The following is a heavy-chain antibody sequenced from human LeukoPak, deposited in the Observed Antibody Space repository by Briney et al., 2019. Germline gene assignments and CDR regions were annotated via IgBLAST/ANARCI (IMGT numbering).Heavy chain of an antibody. D-gene: IGHD3-3*01. CDR1: GYTLTELS. V-gene: IGHV1-24*01. CDR2: FDPEDGET. CDR3: AGTLRRFLEWSYFDY. J-gene: IGHJ4*02. Sequence: ASVKVSCKVSGYTLTELSMHWVRQAPGKGLEWMGGFDPEDGETIYAQKFQGRVTMTEDTSTDTAYMEMKSLTSDDTAVYYCAGTLRRFLEWSYFDYWGQGTLVTVSS.